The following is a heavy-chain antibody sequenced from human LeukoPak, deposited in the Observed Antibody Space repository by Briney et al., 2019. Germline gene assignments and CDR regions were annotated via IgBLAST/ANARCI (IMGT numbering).Heavy chain of an antibody. D-gene: IGHD2-21*02. CDR2: IYSGGST. V-gene: IGHV3-53*01. Sequence: GGSLRLSCATSGFTFSSYEMNWVRQAPGKGLEWVSVIYSGGSTYYADSVKGRFTISRDNPKNTLYLQMKSLRAEDTAVYYCARTDETAPAEDFQHWGQGTLVTVSS. J-gene: IGHJ1*01. CDR3: ARTDETAPAEDFQH. CDR1: GFTFSSYE.